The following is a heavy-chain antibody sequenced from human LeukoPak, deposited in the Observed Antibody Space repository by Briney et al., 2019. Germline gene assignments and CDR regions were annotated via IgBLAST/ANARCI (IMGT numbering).Heavy chain of an antibody. D-gene: IGHD6-19*01. J-gene: IGHJ4*02. Sequence: SETLSLTCTVSGGSISSSSYYWGWIRQPPGKGLEWIGSIYYSGSTYYNPSLKSRVTISVDTSKNQFSLKLSSVTAADTAVYYCARHTEQWLAYQPAAPLDYWGQGTLVTVSS. CDR3: ARHTEQWLAYQPAAPLDY. CDR2: IYYSGST. CDR1: GGSISSSSYY. V-gene: IGHV4-39*01.